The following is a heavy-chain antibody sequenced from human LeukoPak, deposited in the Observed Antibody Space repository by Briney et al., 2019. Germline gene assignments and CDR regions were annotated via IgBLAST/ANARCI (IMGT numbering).Heavy chain of an antibody. CDR2: MYYSGST. Sequence: PSETLSLTCTVSGDSIRSSSYYWGWIRQPPGKGLEWIGSMYYSGSTYYNPSLKSRVAISVDTSKNQFSLKLTSVTAADTAVYYCARDTVPGDSFDIWGQGTMVTVSS. CDR1: GDSIRSSSYY. J-gene: IGHJ3*02. CDR3: ARDTVPGDSFDI. V-gene: IGHV4-39*07.